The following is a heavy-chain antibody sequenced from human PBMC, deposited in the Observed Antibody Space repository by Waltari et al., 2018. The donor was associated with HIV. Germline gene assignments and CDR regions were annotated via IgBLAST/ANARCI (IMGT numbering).Heavy chain of an antibody. V-gene: IGHV1-18*01. J-gene: IGHJ6*02. CDR3: ARDSQVGRHNYYYYGMDV. D-gene: IGHD3-10*01. Sequence: QVQLVQSGAEVKKPGASVKVSCKAAGFDLTPSRLSWAPQAPGQGPERMGWISTYKGKTYYAERLRDRVAMTTDTSTSTVYMELRSLRSDDTAVYYCARDSQVGRHNYYYYGMDVWGQGTTVTVSS. CDR2: ISTYKGKT. CDR1: GFDLTPSR.